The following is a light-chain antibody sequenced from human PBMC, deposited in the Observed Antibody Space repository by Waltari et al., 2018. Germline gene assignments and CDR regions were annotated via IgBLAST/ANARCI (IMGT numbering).Light chain of an antibody. CDR1: SSDVVAYNF. J-gene: IGLJ2*01. CDR2: DVS. V-gene: IGLV2-23*02. CDR3: CSYAGTSTVI. Sequence: QSALTQPASVSGSPGQSITISSTGTSSDVVAYNFVSWYQQHPCKAPKFMIYDVSKRPSGVSNRFSGSKSGNTASLTISGLQAEDEADYYCCSYAGTSTVIFGGGTKLTVL.